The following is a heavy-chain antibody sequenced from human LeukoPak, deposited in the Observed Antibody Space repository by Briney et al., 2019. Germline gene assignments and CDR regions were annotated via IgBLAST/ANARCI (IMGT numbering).Heavy chain of an antibody. V-gene: IGHV1-2*02. D-gene: IGHD1-14*01. Sequence: ASVTVSCKPSGYIFIGYYIHWVRQAPGQGLEWMGWINPRSGATRYAQRFQGRVTMTRDTSINTAYVDLSSLMSDDTAVYYCARADWFVGTTQYFDYWGQGTLVTVTS. CDR2: INPRSGAT. CDR3: ARADWFVGTTQYFDY. J-gene: IGHJ4*02. CDR1: GYIFIGYY.